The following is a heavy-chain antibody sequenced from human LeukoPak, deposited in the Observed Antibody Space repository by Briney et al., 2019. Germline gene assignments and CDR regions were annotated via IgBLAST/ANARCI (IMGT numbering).Heavy chain of an antibody. CDR1: GYTFTGYY. V-gene: IGHV1-2*02. CDR2: INPNSGGT. Sequence: ASVKVSCKASGYTFTGYYMHWVRQAPGQGLEWMGWINPNSGGTNYTQKFQGRVTMTRDTSISTAYMELSRLRSDDTAVYYCAAPYCSSTSCLEYFQHWGQGTLVTVSS. CDR3: AAPYCSSTSCLEYFQH. J-gene: IGHJ1*01. D-gene: IGHD2-2*01.